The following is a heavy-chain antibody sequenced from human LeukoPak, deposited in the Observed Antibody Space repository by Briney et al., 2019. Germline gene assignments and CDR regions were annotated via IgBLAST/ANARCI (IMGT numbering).Heavy chain of an antibody. Sequence: PGGSLRLSCAVSGFTFDDYAMHWVRQAPGKGLEWVSGISWNSGSIGYADSVKGRFTISRDNAKNSLYLQMNSLRTEDTALYYCAKDSVMITFGGPFDYWGQGTLVTVSS. J-gene: IGHJ4*02. CDR1: GFTFDDYA. V-gene: IGHV3-9*01. CDR2: ISWNSGSI. CDR3: AKDSVMITFGGPFDY. D-gene: IGHD3-16*01.